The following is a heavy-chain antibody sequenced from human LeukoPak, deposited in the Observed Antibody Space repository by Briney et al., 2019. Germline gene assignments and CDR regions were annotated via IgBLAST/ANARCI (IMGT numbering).Heavy chain of an antibody. Sequence: SETLSLTCTVSGGSISSSSYYWGWIRQPPGKGLEWIGSIYYSGSTYYNLSLKSRVTISVDTSKNQLSLKVTSVTAADTAVYYCARLRRDAYNLVADDYWGQGTLVTVSS. CDR2: IYYSGST. D-gene: IGHD5-24*01. CDR1: GGSISSSSYY. CDR3: ARLRRDAYNLVADDY. J-gene: IGHJ4*02. V-gene: IGHV4-39*01.